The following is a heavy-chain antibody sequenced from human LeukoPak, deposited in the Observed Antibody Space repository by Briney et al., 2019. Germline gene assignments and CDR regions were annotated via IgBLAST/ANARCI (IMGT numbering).Heavy chain of an antibody. Sequence: GGSLRLSCAASGFIVSRNYMSWVRQAPGKGLEWVSVIYGDETTYYADSVKGRFTISRDNSKNTLYLQMNSLRAEDTAVYYCAKDQKWYDYAFFDYWGQGTLVTVSS. V-gene: IGHV3-53*01. CDR3: AKDQKWYDYAFFDY. CDR1: GFIVSRNY. CDR2: IYGDETT. D-gene: IGHD4/OR15-4a*01. J-gene: IGHJ4*02.